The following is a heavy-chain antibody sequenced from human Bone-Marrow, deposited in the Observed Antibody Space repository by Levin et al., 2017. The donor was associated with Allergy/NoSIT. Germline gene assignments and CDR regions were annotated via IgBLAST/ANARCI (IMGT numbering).Heavy chain of an antibody. Sequence: KVSCTASGYRFSSYWIGWVRQMPGKGLEWMGVIYPTDSDTKYSPAFQGQVTISADKSMNTAYLEWNSLKASDSAMYYCGRHARAFPPSCYFDLWGRGTLVTVSS. CDR1: GYRFSSYW. V-gene: IGHV5-51*01. CDR2: IYPTDSDT. CDR3: GRHARAFPPSCYFDL. J-gene: IGHJ2*01. D-gene: IGHD3-16*01.